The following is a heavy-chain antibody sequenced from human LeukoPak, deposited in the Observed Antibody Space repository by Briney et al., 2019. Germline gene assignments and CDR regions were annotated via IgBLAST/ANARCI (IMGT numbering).Heavy chain of an antibody. CDR2: INPNSGGT. CDR1: GYTFTGYY. V-gene: IGHV1-2*02. CDR3: ARNFGSVAGNP. J-gene: IGHJ5*02. Sequence: ASVKVSCKASGYTFTGYYMHWVRQAPGQGLEWMGWINPNSGGTNYAQKFQGRVTMTRNTSISTAYMELSSLRSEDTAVYYCARNFGSVAGNPWGQGTLVTVSS. D-gene: IGHD6-19*01.